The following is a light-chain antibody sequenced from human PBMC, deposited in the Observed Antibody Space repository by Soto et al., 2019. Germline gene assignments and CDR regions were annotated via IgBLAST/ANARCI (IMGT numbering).Light chain of an antibody. CDR1: SGQRSYI. CDR3: ETWDSNTRV. CDR2: LEGSGSY. V-gene: IGLV4-60*03. J-gene: IGLJ1*01. Sequence: QALLTQSSSASASLGSSVKLTCTLSSGQRSYIIAWHQQQPGKAPRSLMKLEGSGSYNKGSGVPDRFSGSSSGADPYLTISNLESEDEDDYYCETWDSNTRVFGTGTKVTVL.